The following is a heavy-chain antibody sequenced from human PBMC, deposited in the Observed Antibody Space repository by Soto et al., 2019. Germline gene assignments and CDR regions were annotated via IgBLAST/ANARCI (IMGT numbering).Heavy chain of an antibody. Sequence: GASVKVSCKASGGTFSSYTISWVRQAPGQGLEWMGRIIPILGIANYAQKFQGRVTITADKSTSTAYMELSSLRSEDTAVYYCAREPSRDGYLVYFDYWGQGTLVTVSS. CDR2: IIPILGIA. CDR1: GGTFSSYT. J-gene: IGHJ4*02. CDR3: AREPSRDGYLVYFDY. D-gene: IGHD5-12*01. V-gene: IGHV1-69*04.